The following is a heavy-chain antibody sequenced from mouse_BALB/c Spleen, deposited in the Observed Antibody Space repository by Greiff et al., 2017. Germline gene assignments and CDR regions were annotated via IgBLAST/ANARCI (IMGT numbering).Heavy chain of an antibody. V-gene: IGHV1-14*01. CDR3: ARDLLSGYFDV. CDR2: INPYNDGT. Sequence: EVQLQQSGPELVKPGASVKMSCKASGYTFTSYVMHWVKQKPGQGLEWIGYINPYNDGTKYNEKFKGKATLTSDKSSSTAYMELSSLTSEDSAVYYCARDLLSGYFDVWGAGTTVTVSS. J-gene: IGHJ1*01. D-gene: IGHD2-1*01. CDR1: GYTFTSYV.